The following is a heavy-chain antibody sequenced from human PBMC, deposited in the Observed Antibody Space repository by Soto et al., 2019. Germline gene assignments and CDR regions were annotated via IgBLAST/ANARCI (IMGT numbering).Heavy chain of an antibody. CDR1: GGSFSGYY. D-gene: IGHD3-10*01. V-gene: IGHV4-34*01. J-gene: IGHJ4*02. Sequence: QVQLQQWGAGLLKPSETLSLTCAVYGGSFSGYYWSWIRQPPGKGLEWIGEINHSGSTNYNPSLKSRVTISVDTSKNQFSLKLSSVTAADTAVYYCASLLIRMVRGVSLCLWGQGTLVTVSS. CDR2: INHSGST. CDR3: ASLLIRMVRGVSLCL.